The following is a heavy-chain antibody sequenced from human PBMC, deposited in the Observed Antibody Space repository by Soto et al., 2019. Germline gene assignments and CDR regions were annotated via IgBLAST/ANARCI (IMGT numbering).Heavy chain of an antibody. CDR3: ARSYYGSGFDY. D-gene: IGHD3-10*01. CDR1: GFTVSGYY. V-gene: IGHV3-66*01. J-gene: IGHJ4*02. Sequence: EVQLVESGGGLVQPGGSLRLSCAASGFTVSGYYMNWVRQAPGKGLDWVSVIYSGGITYYADSVKGRFTISRDNSNNTLYRQMNSLRAEDAAVYYCARSYYGSGFDYWGQGTLVTVSS. CDR2: IYSGGIT.